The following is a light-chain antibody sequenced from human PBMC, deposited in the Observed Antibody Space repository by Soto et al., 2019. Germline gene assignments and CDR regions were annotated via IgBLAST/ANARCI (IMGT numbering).Light chain of an antibody. CDR1: QSISRW. CDR2: DAT. Sequence: DIQMTQSPSTLSASVGDRVTITCRASQSISRWVAWYQQKPGKAPKVLIWDATTLHRGVSSRFSGSGSGTEFTLTISSLQPDDFATYYCQQYNGYSTWTFGQGAKV. V-gene: IGKV1-5*01. CDR3: QQYNGYSTWT. J-gene: IGKJ1*01.